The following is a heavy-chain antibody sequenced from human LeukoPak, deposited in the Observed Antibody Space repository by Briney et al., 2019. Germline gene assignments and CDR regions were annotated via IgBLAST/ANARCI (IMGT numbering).Heavy chain of an antibody. J-gene: IGHJ6*02. CDR2: ISYDGSNK. V-gene: IGHV3-30-3*01. Sequence: GGSLILSCAASGFTFSSYAMHWVRQAPGKGLEWVAVISYDGSNKYYADSVKGRFTISRDNSKNTLYLQMNSLRAEDTAVYYCARARYSSGWSGYYYYGMDVWGQGTTVTVSS. CDR1: GFTFSSYA. CDR3: ARARYSSGWSGYYYYGMDV. D-gene: IGHD6-19*01.